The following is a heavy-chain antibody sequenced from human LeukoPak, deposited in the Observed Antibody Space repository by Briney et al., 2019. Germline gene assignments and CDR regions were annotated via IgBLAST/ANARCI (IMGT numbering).Heavy chain of an antibody. CDR3: ARDPLSIAAAASFDYEGMVV. J-gene: IGHJ6*02. D-gene: IGHD6-13*01. Sequence: GALRLSCAASGFTFSSYGMHWVRQAPGKGLEWVAVIWYDGSNKYYAGSVKGRFTISRDNSKHTLYLQMNSLRAEDTAVYYCARDPLSIAAAASFDYEGMVVWGQGTTVTVSS. CDR1: GFTFSSYG. V-gene: IGHV3-33*01. CDR2: IWYDGSNK.